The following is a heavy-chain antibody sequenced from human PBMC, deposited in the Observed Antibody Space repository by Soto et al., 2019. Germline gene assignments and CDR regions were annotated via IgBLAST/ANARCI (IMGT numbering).Heavy chain of an antibody. CDR2: ISYDGSNK. J-gene: IGHJ4*02. V-gene: IGHV3-30*18. Sequence: QVQLVESGGGVVQPGRSLRLSCAASGFTFSSYGMHWVRQAPGKGLEWVAVISYDGSNKYYADSEKGRFTISRDNSKNTLYLQMNSLRAEDTAVYYCAKGSGGSCGYWGQGTLVTVSS. CDR1: GFTFSSYG. CDR3: AKGSGGSCGY. D-gene: IGHD2-15*01.